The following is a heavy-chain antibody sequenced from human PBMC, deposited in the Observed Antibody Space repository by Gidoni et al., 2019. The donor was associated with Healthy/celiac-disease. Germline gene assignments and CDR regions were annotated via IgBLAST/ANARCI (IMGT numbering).Heavy chain of an antibody. Sequence: EVQLLESGGGLVQPGGSLRLSCAASGFTFSSSAMRWVRQAPGKGLELVSACSGGGCSTYYADSVKGRFTISRDNSKNTLYLQMNSLRAEDTAVYYCAKDEEERWNAAGSYGDYFDYWGQGTLVTVSS. J-gene: IGHJ4*02. D-gene: IGHD1-1*01. CDR1: GFTFSSSA. V-gene: IGHV3-23*01. CDR2: CSGGGCST. CDR3: AKDEEERWNAAGSYGDYFDY.